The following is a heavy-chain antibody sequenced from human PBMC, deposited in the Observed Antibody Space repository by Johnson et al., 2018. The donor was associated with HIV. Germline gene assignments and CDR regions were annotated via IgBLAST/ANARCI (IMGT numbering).Heavy chain of an antibody. J-gene: IGHJ3*02. Sequence: VQLVESGGGVVQPGRSLRLSCAASGFTFSNYAIHWVRQAPGKGLELVAVISSDGNNKHYADSVKGRFSISRDNSKNTLYLQMNSLRVEDTAVYYCASEIVYDILTGAFDIWGQGTMVTVSS. V-gene: IGHV3-30-3*01. CDR3: ASEIVYDILTGAFDI. CDR2: ISSDGNNK. D-gene: IGHD3-9*01. CDR1: GFTFSNYA.